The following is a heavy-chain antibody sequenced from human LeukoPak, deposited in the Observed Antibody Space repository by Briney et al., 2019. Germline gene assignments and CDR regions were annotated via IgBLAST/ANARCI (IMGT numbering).Heavy chain of an antibody. J-gene: IGHJ5*02. Sequence: SETPSLTCTVSGGSISSYYWSWIRQPPGKGLEWIGYIYYSGSTNYNPSLKSRVTISVDTSKNQFSLKLSSVTAADTAVYYCARADSHSYHYYGSGSPGGWFDPWGQGTLVTVSS. CDR3: ARADSHSYHYYGSGSPGGWFDP. CDR1: GGSISSYY. D-gene: IGHD3-10*01. V-gene: IGHV4-59*01. CDR2: IYYSGST.